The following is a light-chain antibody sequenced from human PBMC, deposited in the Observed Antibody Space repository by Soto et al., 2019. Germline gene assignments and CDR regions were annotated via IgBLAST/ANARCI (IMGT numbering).Light chain of an antibody. CDR3: QQYYSTQWT. CDR1: QGISNY. Sequence: DIQMTQSPSSLSASVGDRVTITCRASQGISNYLAWYQQKPGQPPKLLIYWASTRESGVPDRFSGSGSGTDFTLTISSLQAEDVAVYYCQQYYSTQWTFGQGTKVDIK. V-gene: IGKV1-27*01. J-gene: IGKJ1*01. CDR2: WAS.